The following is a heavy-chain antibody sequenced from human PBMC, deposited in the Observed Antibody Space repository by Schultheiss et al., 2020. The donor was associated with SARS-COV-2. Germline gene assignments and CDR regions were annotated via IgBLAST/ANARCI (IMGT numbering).Heavy chain of an antibody. CDR3: ARGRGGSGSYYRYYYYYMDV. CDR2: IYYSGST. J-gene: IGHJ6*03. D-gene: IGHD3-10*01. CDR1: GGSFSGYY. Sequence: SETLSLTCAVYGGSFSGYYWSWIRQPPGKGLEWIGYIYYSGSTKYNPSLKSRVTISVDTSKNQFSLKLSSVTAADTAVYYCARGRGGSGSYYRYYYYYMDVWGKGTTVTVSS. V-gene: IGHV4-34*01.